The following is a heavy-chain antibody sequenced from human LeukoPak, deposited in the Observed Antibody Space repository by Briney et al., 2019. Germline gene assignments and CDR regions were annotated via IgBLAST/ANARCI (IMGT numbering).Heavy chain of an antibody. CDR1: GGSISSYY. J-gene: IGHJ3*02. CDR2: IYHSGST. Sequence: SETLSLTCTVSGGSISSYYWSWIRQPPGKGLEWIGYIYHSGSTNHNPSLKSRVTISVDTSKNQFSLKLNSVTAADTAVYYCAKNPYSDIWTGYLIRGAFETWGLGTRSPSLQ. D-gene: IGHD3-9*01. CDR3: AKNPYSDIWTGYLIRGAFET. V-gene: IGHV4-59*12.